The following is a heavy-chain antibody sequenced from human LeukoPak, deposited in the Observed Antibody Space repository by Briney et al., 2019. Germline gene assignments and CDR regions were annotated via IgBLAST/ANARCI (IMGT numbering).Heavy chain of an antibody. CDR2: TVPL. D-gene: IGHD4/OR15-4a*01. V-gene: IGHV1-69*05. Sequence: SVKVSCKASGGTFSGYAVIWVRQAPGQGLEWIGGTVPLKYAQKFQGRVTFTTDESTSTAFMELSSLTSEDTAVYFCARAPYGVYSGDFYAYYMDVWGKGTTVIVSS. CDR1: GGTFSGYA. J-gene: IGHJ6*03. CDR3: ARAPYGVYSGDFYAYYMDV.